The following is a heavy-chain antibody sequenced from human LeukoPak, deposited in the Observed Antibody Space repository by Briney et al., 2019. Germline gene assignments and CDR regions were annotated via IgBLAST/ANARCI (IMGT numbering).Heavy chain of an antibody. CDR1: GYTFTSYY. Sequence: ASVKVSCKASGYTFTSYYMHWVRQAPGQGLEWMGIIDPSGGSTGYAQKFQGRVTMTRDMSTSTVYMELSSLRSEDTAVYYCAREAVAGTVDYWGQGTLVTVSS. V-gene: IGHV1-46*01. CDR3: AREAVAGTVDY. CDR2: IDPSGGST. D-gene: IGHD6-19*01. J-gene: IGHJ4*02.